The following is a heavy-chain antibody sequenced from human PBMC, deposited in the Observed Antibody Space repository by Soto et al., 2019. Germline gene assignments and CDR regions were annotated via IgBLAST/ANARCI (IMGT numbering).Heavy chain of an antibody. CDR1: GFTFSSYA. J-gene: IGHJ4*02. CDR3: AKGRMVRGVSAPDY. D-gene: IGHD3-10*01. V-gene: IGHV3-23*01. CDR2: ISGSGGST. Sequence: PVGSLRLSCAASGFTFSSYAMSWVRQAPGKGLEWVSAISGSGGSTYYADSVKGRFTISRDNSKNTLYLQMNSLRAEDTAVYYCAKGRMVRGVSAPDYWGQGTLVTVSS.